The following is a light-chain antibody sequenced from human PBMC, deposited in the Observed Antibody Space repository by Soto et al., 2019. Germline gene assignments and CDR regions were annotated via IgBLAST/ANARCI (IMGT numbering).Light chain of an antibody. J-gene: IGKJ1*01. Sequence: DIVMTQSPASLAVSLGERATINCKSSQSVLYSPTNQNSLAWYQQKPGQPPKLLVYWASTRESGVPDRFSGRGSETDVTLTINSLQAEDVAVYYGQQYSNAPQTFGQGTKVEIK. CDR1: QSVLYSPTNQNS. V-gene: IGKV4-1*01. CDR2: WAS. CDR3: QQYSNAPQT.